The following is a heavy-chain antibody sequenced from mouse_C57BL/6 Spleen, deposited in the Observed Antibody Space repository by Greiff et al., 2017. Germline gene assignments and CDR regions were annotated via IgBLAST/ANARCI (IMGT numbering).Heavy chain of an antibody. D-gene: IGHD1-1*01. CDR3: ARDRSYYCSNAMDY. CDR2: ISAGGSYT. Sequence: EVHLVESGGGLVKPGGSLKLSCAASGFTFSSYAMSWVRQTPEKRLEWVATISAGGSYTYYPDNVKGRFTISRDNAKNNLYLQMNHLKSEDAAMYYCARDRSYYCSNAMDYWGQGTSVTVSS. J-gene: IGHJ4*01. V-gene: IGHV5-4*01. CDR1: GFTFSSYA.